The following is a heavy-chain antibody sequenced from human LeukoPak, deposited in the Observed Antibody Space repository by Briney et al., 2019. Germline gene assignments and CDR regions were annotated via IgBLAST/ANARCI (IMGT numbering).Heavy chain of an antibody. CDR3: ARLDVAVTLYSMDV. Sequence: PGESLKISCKGSGYSFSNNWIGWVRQIPGKGLEWMGIIYPGDSDTRYSPSFQGQVTISADKSINTAYVQWSSLKASDTAMYYCARLDVAVTLYSMDVWGQGTTITVSS. J-gene: IGHJ6*02. D-gene: IGHD6-19*01. CDR2: IYPGDSDT. CDR1: GYSFSNNW. V-gene: IGHV5-51*01.